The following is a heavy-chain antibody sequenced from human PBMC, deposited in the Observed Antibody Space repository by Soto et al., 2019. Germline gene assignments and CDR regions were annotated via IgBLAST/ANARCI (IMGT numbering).Heavy chain of an antibody. Sequence: GGSLRLSCEASGFTISNYDMSWFRQAPGKGLEWVSIIYAGGTTYYTDSVKGRFTISRDSSKNTLFLQMNSLRAEDTAVYYCSHWGFFWGRGTLVTVSS. J-gene: IGHJ4*02. V-gene: IGHV3-66*01. CDR3: SHWGFF. CDR2: IYAGGTT. CDR1: GFTISNYD. D-gene: IGHD7-27*01.